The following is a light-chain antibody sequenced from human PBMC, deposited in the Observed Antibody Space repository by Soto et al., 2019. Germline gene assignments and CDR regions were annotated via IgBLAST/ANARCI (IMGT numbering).Light chain of an antibody. CDR2: ASS. Sequence: QMSLSPCSVSASVGDRIPITCRASDGISSLLAWYHQKPVKAPNLLVYASSSLQSGVPSRFSGSGSCTDYTLTTISLLPHDLSAFYSRQQSNNWSTFGQGTKVDIK. CDR1: DGISSL. CDR3: QQSNNWST. J-gene: IGKJ1*01. V-gene: IGKV1-12*01.